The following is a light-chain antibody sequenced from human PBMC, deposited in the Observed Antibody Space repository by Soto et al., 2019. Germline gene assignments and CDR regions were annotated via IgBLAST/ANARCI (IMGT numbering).Light chain of an antibody. CDR3: SSYTCSLTLYV. V-gene: IGLV2-14*01. CDR1: SSDVGGYNY. J-gene: IGLJ1*01. Sequence: QSVLTQPASVSGSPGQSITISCTGTSSDVGGYNYVSWYQQHPGKAPKLMIYDVSNRPSGVSNRFSGSKSGNTASLTISGLQAYDESHYYCSSYTCSLTLYVFGPGSMVTV. CDR2: DVS.